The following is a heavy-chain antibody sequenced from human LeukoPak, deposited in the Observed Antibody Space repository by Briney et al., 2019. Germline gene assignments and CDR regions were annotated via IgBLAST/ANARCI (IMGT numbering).Heavy chain of an antibody. D-gene: IGHD2-2*01. CDR2: IFYSGST. J-gene: IGHJ4*02. Sequence: SETLSLTCTVSGGSISSSSYYWGWIRQPPGKGLEWIGNIFYSGSTNYNPSLKSRVTISVDTSKNQFSLKLTSVTAADTALYYCARRCVSISCYFFWGRGTLVTVSS. CDR1: GGSISSSSYY. V-gene: IGHV4-39*01. CDR3: ARRCVSISCYFF.